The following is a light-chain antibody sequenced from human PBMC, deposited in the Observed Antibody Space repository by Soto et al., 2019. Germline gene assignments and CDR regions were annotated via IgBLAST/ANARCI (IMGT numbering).Light chain of an antibody. CDR3: AAWDDSLDGVV. CDR1: SSNIGTNA. Sequence: QSVLTQPPSASGTPGQRVTISCSGSSSNIGTNAVNWYHRLPGTAPKLLIYSNDQRPSGVPDRFSGSKSGTSASLAISGLQSEDEGDCYCAAWDDSLDGVVFGGGTQLTVL. J-gene: IGLJ3*02. V-gene: IGLV1-44*01. CDR2: SND.